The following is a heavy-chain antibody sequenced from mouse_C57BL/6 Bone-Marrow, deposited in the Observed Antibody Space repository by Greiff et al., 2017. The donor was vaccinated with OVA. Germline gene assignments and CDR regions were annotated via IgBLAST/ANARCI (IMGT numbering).Heavy chain of an antibody. CDR1: GFNIKDDY. CDR3: APFYFYGSPSYFGS. V-gene: IGHV14-4*01. Sequence: EVQLQQSGAELVRPGASVKLSCTASGFNIKDDYMHWVKQRPEQGLEWIGWIDPENGDTEYASKFQGKATITADTSSNTAYQQLSSLTSEDTAVYYCAPFYFYGSPSYFGSWGQGTTLTVSS. D-gene: IGHD1-1*01. CDR2: IDPENGDT. J-gene: IGHJ2*01.